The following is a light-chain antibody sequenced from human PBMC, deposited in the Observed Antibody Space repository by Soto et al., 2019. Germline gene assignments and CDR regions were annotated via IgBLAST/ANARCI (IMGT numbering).Light chain of an antibody. Sequence: DIQMTQSPSSLSASVGDRVTITCRASQSISNYLNWYQQKPGKAPNLLIYDASSLLSGVPSRFSGSGSGTGFPLTISSLQPEDFSIYYCQQSDSTPYTFGQGTKLEIK. CDR2: DAS. V-gene: IGKV1-39*01. CDR3: QQSDSTPYT. CDR1: QSISNY. J-gene: IGKJ2*01.